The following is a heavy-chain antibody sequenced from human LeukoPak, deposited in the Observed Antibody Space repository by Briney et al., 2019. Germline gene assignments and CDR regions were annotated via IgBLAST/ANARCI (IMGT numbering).Heavy chain of an antibody. CDR3: AKATGSLMGYCSGGSCYDYYFDY. V-gene: IGHV3-23*01. CDR2: ISGSGGST. Sequence: GGSLRLSCAASGFTFSSYAMSWVRQAPGKGLEWVSAISGSGGSTYYADSVKGRFTISRDNSKNTLYLQMNSLRAEDTAVYYCAKATGSLMGYCSGGSCYDYYFDYWGQGTLVTVSS. CDR1: GFTFSSYA. D-gene: IGHD2-15*01. J-gene: IGHJ4*02.